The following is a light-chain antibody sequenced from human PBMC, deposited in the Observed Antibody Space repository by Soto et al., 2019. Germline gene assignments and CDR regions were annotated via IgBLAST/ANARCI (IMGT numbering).Light chain of an antibody. V-gene: IGKV3-11*01. J-gene: IGKJ4*01. CDR3: QQRSDWPPAST. CDR2: DAS. CDR1: QSVSSY. Sequence: EIVLTQSPATLSLSPGERATLSCRASQSVSSYLAWYQQKPGQAPRLLIYDASNRATGIPVRFSGSGSGTDFTLTISSLEPDDFAVYYCQQRSDWPPASTFGGGTKVEIK.